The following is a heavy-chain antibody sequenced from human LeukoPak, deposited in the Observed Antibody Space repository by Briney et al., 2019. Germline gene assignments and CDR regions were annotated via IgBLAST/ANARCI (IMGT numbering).Heavy chain of an antibody. CDR3: ARAPPDY. V-gene: IGHV1-69*13. Sequence: SVKISCKASGGTCTNYGISWGRQAPGQGPEGMGGISPIFHTANYAQKFQLRVTITADESTSTDYMELSSLRSEDPAVYYCARAPPDYWGQGTLVTVSS. CDR1: GGTCTNYG. CDR2: ISPIFHTA. J-gene: IGHJ4*02.